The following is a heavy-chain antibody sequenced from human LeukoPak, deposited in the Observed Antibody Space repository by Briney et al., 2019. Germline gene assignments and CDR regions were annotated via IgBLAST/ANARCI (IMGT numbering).Heavy chain of an antibody. CDR2: ISSSSSTI. D-gene: IGHD3-10*01. V-gene: IGHV3-48*02. Sequence: GGSLRLSCAASGFTFSRYSMNWVRQAPGKGLEWVSYISSSSSTIYYADSVKGRFTISRDNAKNSLYLQMNGLRDEDTAVYYCARGHYYGSGSYYNGGYWGQGTLVTVSS. CDR1: GFTFSRYS. CDR3: ARGHYYGSGSYYNGGY. J-gene: IGHJ4*02.